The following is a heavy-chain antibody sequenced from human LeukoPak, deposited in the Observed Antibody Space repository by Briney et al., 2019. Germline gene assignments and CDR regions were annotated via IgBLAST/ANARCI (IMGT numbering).Heavy chain of an antibody. J-gene: IGHJ3*02. Sequence: GGSLRLSCTASGFTFGDYAMSWVRQAPGKGLEWVGFIRSKAYGGTTEYAASVKGRFTISRDDYKSIAYLQMNSLKTDDTAVYYCTKDDLDAFDIWGQGTMVTVSS. CDR3: TKDDLDAFDI. CDR2: IRSKAYGGTT. D-gene: IGHD3-3*01. CDR1: GFTFGDYA. V-gene: IGHV3-49*04.